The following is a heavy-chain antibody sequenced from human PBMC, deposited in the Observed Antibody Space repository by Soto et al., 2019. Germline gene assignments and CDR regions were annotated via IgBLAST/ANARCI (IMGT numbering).Heavy chain of an antibody. V-gene: IGHV3-30-3*01. CDR1: GFSLTSFA. CDR2: ISYDGSKK. CDR3: ARGRHLAVTGIGFYYRLDV. Sequence: QEHLVESGGGVVKPGKSLRLSCTASGFSLTSFAVHWVRQAPGKGLEWVTLISYDGSKKDYIDSVKGRFTISRDNFKNAVYMEIDNLRPEDTAVYFCARGRHLAVTGIGFYYRLDVWGQGTTVTVSS. D-gene: IGHD2-21*02. J-gene: IGHJ6*02.